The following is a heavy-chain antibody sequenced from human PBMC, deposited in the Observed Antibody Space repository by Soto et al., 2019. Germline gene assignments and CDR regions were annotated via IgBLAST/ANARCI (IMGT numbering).Heavy chain of an antibody. Sequence: QLQLQESGPGLVKASETLSLTCTVSGGSISSNAYYWGWIRQPPGKGLEWIGSVYYSGSANYNPSLKSRLTMSVDTSKNQFSLKLISVTAADTAVYYCARRPKRGSYSWCFDYWDQGTLVTVSS. J-gene: IGHJ4*02. CDR3: ARRPKRGSYSWCFDY. CDR1: GGSISSNAYY. D-gene: IGHD1-26*01. V-gene: IGHV4-39*01. CDR2: VYYSGSA.